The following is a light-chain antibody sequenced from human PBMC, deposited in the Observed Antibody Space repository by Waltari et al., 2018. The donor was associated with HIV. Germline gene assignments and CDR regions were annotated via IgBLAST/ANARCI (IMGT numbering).Light chain of an antibody. J-gene: IGLJ1*01. CDR1: SSDVGGYTY. CDR2: DVS. V-gene: IGLV2-23*02. Sequence: QSALTQPASVSGSPGQSITISCTGTSSDVGGYTYVPWYQQHPGKAPKLMIYDVSKRPSGVSNRFSGSKSGNTASLTISGLQAEDEADYYCCSYAGSSTYVFGTGTKVTVL. CDR3: CSYAGSSTYV.